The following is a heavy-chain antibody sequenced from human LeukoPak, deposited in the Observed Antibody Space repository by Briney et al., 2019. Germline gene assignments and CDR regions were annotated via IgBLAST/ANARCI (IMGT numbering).Heavy chain of an antibody. D-gene: IGHD6-13*01. CDR1: GFTFSSYS. Sequence: GSLRLSCAASGFTFSSYSMNWVRQAPGKGLEWIGYIYYSGSTNYNPSLKSRVTISVDTSKNQFSLKLSSVTAADTAVYYCARERYSSSLDYWGQGTLVTVSS. V-gene: IGHV4-59*01. J-gene: IGHJ4*02. CDR2: IYYSGST. CDR3: ARERYSSSLDY.